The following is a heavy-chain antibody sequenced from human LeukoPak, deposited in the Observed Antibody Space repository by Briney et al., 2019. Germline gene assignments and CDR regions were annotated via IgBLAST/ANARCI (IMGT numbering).Heavy chain of an antibody. CDR3: AREVAKTTVNPYEYFQH. J-gene: IGHJ1*01. CDR1: GGTFSSYA. Sequence: ASVKVSCKASGGTFSSYAISWVRQAPGQGLEWMGGTIPIFGTANYAQKFQGRVTITTDESTSTAYMELSSLRSEDTAVYYCAREVAKTTVNPYEYFQHWGQGTLVTVSS. CDR2: TIPIFGTA. V-gene: IGHV1-69*05. D-gene: IGHD4-11*01.